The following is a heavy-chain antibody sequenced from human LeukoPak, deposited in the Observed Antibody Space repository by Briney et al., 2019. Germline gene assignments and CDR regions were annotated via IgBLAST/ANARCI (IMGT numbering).Heavy chain of an antibody. J-gene: IGHJ3*02. CDR2: IYFSGST. V-gene: IGHV4-39*01. CDR3: ARHPLTGTTNAFDI. Sequence: SQTLSFTCTVSGGSISSRSYYWGWIRQPPGKGLEWIGSIYFSGSTYYNPSLKSRVTISVDTSKNQFSLKLSSVTAADTAVYYCARHPLTGTTNAFDIWGQGTMVTVSS. D-gene: IGHD1-20*01. CDR1: GGSISSRSYY.